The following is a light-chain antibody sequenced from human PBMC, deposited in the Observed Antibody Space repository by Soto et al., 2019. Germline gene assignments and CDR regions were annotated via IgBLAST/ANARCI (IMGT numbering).Light chain of an antibody. CDR1: TSNIGSNT. Sequence: QSVLTQPPSASGTPGRRVTISCSGSTSNIGSNTVHWYQQLPGTAPKLLIYTNNQRPPGVPDRFSGSKSGTSASLAISGLQSEDEADYYCAAWDDSLNGDWVFGGGTKLTVL. CDR3: AAWDDSLNGDWV. CDR2: TNN. J-gene: IGLJ3*02. V-gene: IGLV1-44*01.